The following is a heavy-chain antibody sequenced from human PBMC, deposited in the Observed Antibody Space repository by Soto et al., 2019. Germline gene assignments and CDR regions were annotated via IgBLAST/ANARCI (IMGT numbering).Heavy chain of an antibody. J-gene: IGHJ6*02. V-gene: IGHV6-1*01. CDR2: TYYRSNWYN. Sequence: XQSLSLPSAISGASVSSNRAACNLIRHSPSIGLEWLGGTYYRSNWYNDYAVSVKSRITINPYTSKNQLSLQLNALTPEEMSVYYCARQLHQIPVRHFDRVPPQNGMDLWGQGTTVAVSS. CDR3: ARQLHQIPVRHFDRVPPQNGMDL. CDR1: GASVSSNRAA. D-gene: IGHD3-9*01.